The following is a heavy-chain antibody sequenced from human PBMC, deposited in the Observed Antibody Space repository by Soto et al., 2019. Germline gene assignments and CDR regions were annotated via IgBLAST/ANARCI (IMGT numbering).Heavy chain of an antibody. CDR3: AKDRVWGDRNDYFDY. CDR1: GFTFSSYA. CDR2: ISGSGGST. J-gene: IGHJ4*02. Sequence: EVQLLESGGGLVQPGGSLSLSCAASGFTFSSYAMSWVRQAPGKGLEWVSAISGSGGSTYYADSVKGRFTISRDNSKNPLYLQMNSLRAEDTAVYYCAKDRVWGDRNDYFDYWGQGTLVTVSS. V-gene: IGHV3-23*01. D-gene: IGHD3-16*01.